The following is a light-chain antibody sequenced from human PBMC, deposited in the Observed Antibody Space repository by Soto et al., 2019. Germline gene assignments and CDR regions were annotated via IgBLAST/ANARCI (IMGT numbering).Light chain of an antibody. Sequence: DIQMTQSPSSLSASVGDKVTITCRASQGITYYLAWFQQKPGKAPKALIHAAYNLQSGVPLSFRGSGSGTEFTLTISSLQPEDFATYYCQQYETYPPTFGPGTTVDFK. V-gene: IGKV1-16*01. CDR3: QQYETYPPT. CDR1: QGITYY. CDR2: AAY. J-gene: IGKJ3*01.